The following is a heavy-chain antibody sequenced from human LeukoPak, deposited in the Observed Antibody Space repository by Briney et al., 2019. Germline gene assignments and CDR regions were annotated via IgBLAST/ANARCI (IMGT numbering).Heavy chain of an antibody. D-gene: IGHD6-19*01. J-gene: IGHJ3*02. CDR1: GFTFSSYA. CDR2: ISYDGSNK. CDR3: ARDGAVAGTGDAFDI. Sequence: GGSLRLSCAASGFTFSSYAMHWVRQAPGKGLEWVAVISYDGSNKYYADSVKGRFTISRDNSKNTLYLQMNSPRAEDTAVYYCARDGAVAGTGDAFDIWGQGTMVTVSS. V-gene: IGHV3-30-3*01.